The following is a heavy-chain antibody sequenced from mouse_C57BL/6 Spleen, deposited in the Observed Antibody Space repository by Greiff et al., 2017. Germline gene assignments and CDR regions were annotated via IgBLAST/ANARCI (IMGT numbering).Heavy chain of an antibody. CDR2: ISSGSSTI. CDR1: GFTFSDYG. D-gene: IGHD1-1*01. Sequence: VQLVESGGGLVKPGGSLKLSCAASGFTFSDYGMHWVRQAPEKGLEWVAYISSGSSTIYYADTVKGRFTISRDNATNTLFLQLTSLWSKDTTMYYCARRANYYGSNYAMDYWGQGTSVTVSS. J-gene: IGHJ4*01. CDR3: ARRANYYGSNYAMDY. V-gene: IGHV5-17*01.